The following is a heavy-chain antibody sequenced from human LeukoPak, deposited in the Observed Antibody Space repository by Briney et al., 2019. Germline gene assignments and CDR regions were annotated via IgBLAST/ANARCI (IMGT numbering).Heavy chain of an antibody. CDR3: AKGGLAEYFQF. CDR1: GSSISSSTW. V-gene: IGHV4-4*02. CDR2: IYHSGST. Sequence: SGTLSLTCAVSGSSISSSTWWSWVRQPSGKGLEWIGEIYHSGSTNYNPSLKSRVTISVDKSKNQFSLKLSSVTAADTAVYYCAKGGLAEYFQFWGQGTLVTVSS. D-gene: IGHD2-15*01. J-gene: IGHJ1*01.